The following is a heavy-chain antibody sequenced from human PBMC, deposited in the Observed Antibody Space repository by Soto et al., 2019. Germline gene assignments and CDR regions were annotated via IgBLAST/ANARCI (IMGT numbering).Heavy chain of an antibody. D-gene: IGHD1-26*01. Sequence: QVQLVESGGGVVQPGRSLILSCAASGFTFSSYAIHWVRQAPGKGLEWVAVISYDGSKKYYADSVKGRFTISRDNSKNTLYLQMNSLRAEDTAVYYFARIFSFSGSAFDDWGQGTLVTVSS. CDR3: ARIFSFSGSAFDD. V-gene: IGHV3-30-3*01. CDR2: ISYDGSKK. CDR1: GFTFSSYA. J-gene: IGHJ4*02.